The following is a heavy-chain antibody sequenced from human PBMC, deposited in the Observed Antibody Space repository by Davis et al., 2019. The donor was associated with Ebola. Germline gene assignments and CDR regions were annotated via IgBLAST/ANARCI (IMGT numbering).Heavy chain of an antibody. CDR2: SFHSGSS. CDR3: ATIDRRLVTALAY. V-gene: IGHV4-31*11. Sequence: SETLSLTCAVSGASINSDNYYWSWVRQHPGKGLEWIGYSFHSGSSFYNPSLSSRVTMSVDTSKNQFSLKVISVTGADTAVYYCATIDRRLVTALAYWGQGTLVTVSS. J-gene: IGHJ4*02. CDR1: GASINSDNYY. D-gene: IGHD2-21*02.